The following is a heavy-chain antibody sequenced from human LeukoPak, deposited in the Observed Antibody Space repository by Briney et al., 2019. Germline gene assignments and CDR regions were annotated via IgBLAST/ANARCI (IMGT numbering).Heavy chain of an antibody. Sequence: ASVKVSCKASGYTFTSYGISWVRQAPGQGLEWMGWISAYNGNTNYAQKLQGRVTMTTDTSTSTAYMELRSLRSDDTAVYYCARVAADYGDYYFDYWGQGTLVTVSS. J-gene: IGHJ4*02. D-gene: IGHD4-17*01. CDR3: ARVAADYGDYYFDY. CDR1: GYTFTSYG. V-gene: IGHV1-18*01. CDR2: ISAYNGNT.